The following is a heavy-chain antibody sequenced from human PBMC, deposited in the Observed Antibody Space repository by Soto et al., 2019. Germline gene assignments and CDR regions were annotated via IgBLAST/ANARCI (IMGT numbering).Heavy chain of an antibody. J-gene: IGHJ5*02. D-gene: IGHD2-2*01. Sequence: ASVKVSCKASGYTFTSYYMHWLRQAPGQGLEWMGWMNPRSGGSKYAQAFQDRVTMTRDASISTAYMEMTSLRHGDTAVYFCARSDVSTSYPLDLWGPGTLVTVLL. V-gene: IGHV1-2*02. CDR2: MNPRSGGS. CDR3: ARSDVSTSYPLDL. CDR1: GYTFTSYY.